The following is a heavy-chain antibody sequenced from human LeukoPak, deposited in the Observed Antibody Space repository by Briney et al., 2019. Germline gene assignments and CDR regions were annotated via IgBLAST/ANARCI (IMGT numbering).Heavy chain of an antibody. CDR1: GGSISTTNYY. CDR3: ARHLGGSYFDY. V-gene: IGHV4-39*01. D-gene: IGHD1-26*01. J-gene: IGHJ4*02. Sequence: SETPSLTCTVSGGSISTTNYYWGWIRQPPGKGLEWIGTIYYSGSTYYNPSLKSRVTISVDTSKNQFSLKLTSVTAADTAVYYCARHLGGSYFDYWGQGTLVTVSS. CDR2: IYYSGST.